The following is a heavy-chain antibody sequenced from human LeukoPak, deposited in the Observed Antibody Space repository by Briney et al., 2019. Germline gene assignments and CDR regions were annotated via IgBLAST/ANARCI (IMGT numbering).Heavy chain of an antibody. J-gene: IGHJ4*02. CDR1: GFSVSDYS. Sequence: GGSLRLSCAASGFSVSDYSMAWVRQAPGKGLQWVSHIDRGGVTEDADSVKGRFTVSRDTSRNILYLQMSSLRADDTAMYYCARGRASTTIFDYWGQGTLVTVSS. D-gene: IGHD5-12*01. CDR2: IDRGGVT. V-gene: IGHV3-53*01. CDR3: ARGRASTTIFDY.